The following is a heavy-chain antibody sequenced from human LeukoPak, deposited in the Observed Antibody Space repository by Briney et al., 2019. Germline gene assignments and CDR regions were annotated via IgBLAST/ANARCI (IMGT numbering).Heavy chain of an antibody. V-gene: IGHV1-2*02. CDR1: GYTFTGYY. D-gene: IGHD3-22*01. Sequence: ASVKVSCKASGYTFTGYYMHWVRQAPGQGLEWMGWINPNSGGTNYAQKFQGRVTMTRDTSISTAYMELSRLRSDDTAVYYCARVVRTYYHDSSGYGFDYWGQGTLVTVSS. CDR2: INPNSGGT. CDR3: ARVVRTYYHDSSGYGFDY. J-gene: IGHJ4*02.